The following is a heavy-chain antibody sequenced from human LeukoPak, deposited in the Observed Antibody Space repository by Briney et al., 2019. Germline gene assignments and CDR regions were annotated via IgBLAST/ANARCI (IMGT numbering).Heavy chain of an antibody. CDR3: ARDSSPSMVRLMIDAFDI. J-gene: IGHJ3*02. V-gene: IGHV4-4*07. Sequence: SETLSLTCTVTGGTISSYYWSWIRQPAGKGLEWIGRIYTSGSTNYNPSLKSRVTMSVDTSKNQFSLKLSSVTAADTAVYYCARDSSPSMVRLMIDAFDIWGQGTMVTVSS. D-gene: IGHD3-10*01. CDR2: IYTSGST. CDR1: GGTISSYY.